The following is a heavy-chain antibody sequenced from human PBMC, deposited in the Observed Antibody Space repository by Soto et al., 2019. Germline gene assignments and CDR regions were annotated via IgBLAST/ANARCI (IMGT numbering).Heavy chain of an antibody. V-gene: IGHV1-2*04. J-gene: IGHJ3*02. CDR3: ASQSSGLFGDADAFDI. CDR1: GYTFTGYY. D-gene: IGHD3-16*01. Sequence: ASVKASCKASGYTFTGYYIHWVRQAPGQGLEWMGWINPNSGGTNYAQKFQGWVTMTRDTSISTAYMELSRLRSDDTAGYYCASQSSGLFGDADAFDIWGQGTMVTVSS. CDR2: INPNSGGT.